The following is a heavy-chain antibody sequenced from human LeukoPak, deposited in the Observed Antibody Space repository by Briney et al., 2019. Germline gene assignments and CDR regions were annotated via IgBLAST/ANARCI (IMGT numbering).Heavy chain of an antibody. Sequence: SETLSLTCAVYGGSFSGYYWSWIRQPPGKGLEWIGEINHSGSTNYNPSLKSRVTISVDTSKNQFSLKLSSVTAADTAVYYCARGRGLDYWGQGTLVTVSS. D-gene: IGHD3-10*01. CDR3: ARGRGLDY. V-gene: IGHV4-34*01. J-gene: IGHJ4*02. CDR1: GGSFSGYY. CDR2: INHSGST.